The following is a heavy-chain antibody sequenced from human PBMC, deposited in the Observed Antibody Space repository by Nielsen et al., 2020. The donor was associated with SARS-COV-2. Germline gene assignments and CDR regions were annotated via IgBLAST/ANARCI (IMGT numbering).Heavy chain of an antibody. V-gene: IGHV4-34*01. CDR3: ARTEGIAAAGDY. CDR1: GGSFSGYY. Sequence: SETLSLTCAVYGGSFSGYYWSWIRQPPGKGLEWIGEINHSGSTNYNPSLKSRVTISVDTSKNQFSLKLSSVTAEDTAVYYCARTEGIAAAGDYWGQGTLVTVSS. J-gene: IGHJ4*02. D-gene: IGHD6-13*01. CDR2: INHSGST.